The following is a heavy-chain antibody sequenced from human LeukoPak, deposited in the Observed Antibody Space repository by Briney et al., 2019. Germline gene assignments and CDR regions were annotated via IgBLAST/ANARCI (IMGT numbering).Heavy chain of an antibody. CDR3: AKGSWWFGELILDY. V-gene: IGHV3-7*03. CDR2: IKQDGSEK. CDR1: GFTFSSYW. D-gene: IGHD3-10*01. Sequence: GGSLRLSCAASGFTFSSYWMSWVRQAPGKGLEWVANIKQDGSEKYYVDSVKGRFTISRDNAKNSVYLQMNSLRVEDTALYYCAKGSWWFGELILDYWAREPWSPSPQ. J-gene: IGHJ4*02.